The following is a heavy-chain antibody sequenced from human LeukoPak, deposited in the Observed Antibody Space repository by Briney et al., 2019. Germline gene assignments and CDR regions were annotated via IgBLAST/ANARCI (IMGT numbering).Heavy chain of an antibody. CDR2: IYSGGST. J-gene: IGHJ4*02. Sequence: GGSLRLSCAASGFTVSSNYMSWVRQAPGKGLEWVSVIYSGGSTYYSDSVKGRFTISRDNSKNTLYLQMNSLRAEDTAVYYCARAKFGEYLGNDYWGQGTLVTVSS. CDR3: ARAKFGEYLGNDY. CDR1: GFTVSSNY. V-gene: IGHV3-53*01. D-gene: IGHD3-10*01.